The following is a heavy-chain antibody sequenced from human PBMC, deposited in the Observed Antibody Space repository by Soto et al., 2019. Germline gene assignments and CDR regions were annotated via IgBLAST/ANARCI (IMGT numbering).Heavy chain of an antibody. V-gene: IGHV1-24*01. D-gene: IGHD3-16*01. Sequence: ASVTVSCKVSGYTLTELSMHWVRQAPGKGLEWMGGFDPEDGETIYAQKFQGRVTMTEDTSTDTAYMELSSLRSEDTAVYYCATGSMITFGGAPRGAFDIWGQGTMVTVSS. J-gene: IGHJ3*02. CDR3: ATGSMITFGGAPRGAFDI. CDR1: GYTLTELS. CDR2: FDPEDGET.